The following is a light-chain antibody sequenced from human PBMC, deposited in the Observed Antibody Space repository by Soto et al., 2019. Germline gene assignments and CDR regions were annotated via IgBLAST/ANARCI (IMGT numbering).Light chain of an antibody. J-gene: IGLJ2*01. CDR2: EDS. Sequence: SYELTQPPSVSVAPGQTARITCGGNNIGSKSVQWYQQRPGQAPVLVVYEDSDRPSGIPERFSGSNSGNTAALTISRVEAGDKADYYCQVWDSTDDHVVFGGGTKLTVL. CDR3: QVWDSTDDHVV. V-gene: IGLV3-21*02. CDR1: NIGSKS.